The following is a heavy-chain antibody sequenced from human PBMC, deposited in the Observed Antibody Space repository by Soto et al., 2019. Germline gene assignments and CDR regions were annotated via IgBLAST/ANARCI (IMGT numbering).Heavy chain of an antibody. Sequence: GXSVKVSCKASGYTFTVYYRHWVRQAPGQGLEWMGWINPKSGGTMYPQKFQGRVTMTWDTSISTAYMALTRLRSDDTAVYYCARDMAKGGGSAGFDYWGQGTLVTVSS. V-gene: IGHV1-2*02. D-gene: IGHD1-26*01. CDR1: GYTFTVYY. J-gene: IGHJ4*02. CDR2: INPKSGGT. CDR3: ARDMAKGGGSAGFDY.